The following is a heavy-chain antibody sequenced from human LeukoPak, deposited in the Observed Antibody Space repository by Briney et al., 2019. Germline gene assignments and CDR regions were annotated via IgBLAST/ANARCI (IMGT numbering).Heavy chain of an antibody. J-gene: IGHJ4*02. CDR1: GFTFSSYW. V-gene: IGHV3-74*01. CDR3: ALASSWFGSFDY. D-gene: IGHD6-13*01. CDR2: INSDGSST. Sequence: GGSLRLSCAASGFTFSSYWMHWVRQAPGKGLVWVSRINSDGSSTSYADSVKGRFTISRDNAKNTLYLQMNSLRAEDTAVYYCALASSWFGSFDYWGQGTLVTVSS.